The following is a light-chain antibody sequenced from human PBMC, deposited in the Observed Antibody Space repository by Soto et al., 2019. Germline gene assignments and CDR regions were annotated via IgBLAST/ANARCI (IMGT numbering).Light chain of an antibody. V-gene: IGKV4-1*01. Sequence: DIVMTQSPDSLAVSLGERATINCKSSQSALYSSNNKNYLAWYQQKPGQPPKLLIYWASTRECGVPDRFSGSGSGTDFTLTISSLQAEDVAVYYCQQYYSTPVTFGGGTKVEIK. CDR2: WAS. CDR1: QSALYSSNNKNY. CDR3: QQYYSTPVT. J-gene: IGKJ4*01.